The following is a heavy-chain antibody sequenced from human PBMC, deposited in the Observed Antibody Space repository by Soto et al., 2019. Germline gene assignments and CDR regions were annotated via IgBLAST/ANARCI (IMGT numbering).Heavy chain of an antibody. CDR1: GGSISSGGYY. CDR3: ARVGWGRMVEYYYYGMDV. Sequence: SETLSLTCTVSGGSISSGGYYWSWIRQHPGKGLEWIGYIYYSGSTYYNPSLKSRVTISVDTSKNQFSLKLSSVTAADTAVYYCARVGWGRMVEYYYYGMDVWGQGTTVTVSS. CDR2: IYYSGST. V-gene: IGHV4-31*03. D-gene: IGHD3-16*01. J-gene: IGHJ6*02.